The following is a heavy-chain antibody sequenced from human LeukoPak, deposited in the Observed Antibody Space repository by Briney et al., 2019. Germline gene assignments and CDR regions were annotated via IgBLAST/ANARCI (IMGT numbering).Heavy chain of an antibody. Sequence: GRSMRPSWAADGLSFTSYEMDWDSQAAGEGLEWVSYISSSGSTRYYADSVKGRFTISRDNAKNSLYLQMNSLRAEDTAVYYCARVAMDAFDIWGQGTMVTVSS. V-gene: IGHV3-48*03. CDR3: ARVAMDAFDI. CDR2: ISSSGSTR. CDR1: GLSFTSYE. J-gene: IGHJ3*02. D-gene: IGHD3/OR15-3a*01.